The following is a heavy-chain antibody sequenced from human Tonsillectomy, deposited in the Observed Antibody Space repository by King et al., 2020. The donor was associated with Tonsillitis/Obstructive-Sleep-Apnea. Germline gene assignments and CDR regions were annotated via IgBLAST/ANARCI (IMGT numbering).Heavy chain of an antibody. V-gene: IGHV4-39*01. CDR1: GGSISSSRYY. CDR3: ARRQWNDFFLDV. Sequence: QLQESGPGLVKPSETLSLTCTVSGGSISSSRYYWGWIRQPPGKGLEWIGSIYYSGSTYHNPSLKSRVTISVDTSKNQFSLKLSSVTAADTAVYYCARRQWNDFFLDVGGKGTTVTVSS. J-gene: IGHJ6*04. D-gene: IGHD1-1*01. CDR2: IYYSGST.